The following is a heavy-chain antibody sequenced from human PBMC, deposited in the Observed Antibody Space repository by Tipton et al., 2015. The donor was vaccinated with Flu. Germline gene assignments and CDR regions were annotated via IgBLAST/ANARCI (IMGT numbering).Heavy chain of an antibody. CDR1: TGSINSDY. J-gene: IGHJ4*02. Sequence: TLSLTCSVSTGSINSDYWTWLRPAPGVGLEWIGYIHYIGRTKYNPSLKGRVSISVDTSKNQFSLRLTSVTAADTAVYYCARLPAITGWPFDYWGQGALVTVS. V-gene: IGHV4-59*07. CDR3: ARLPAITGWPFDY. D-gene: IGHD6-19*01. CDR2: IHYIGRT.